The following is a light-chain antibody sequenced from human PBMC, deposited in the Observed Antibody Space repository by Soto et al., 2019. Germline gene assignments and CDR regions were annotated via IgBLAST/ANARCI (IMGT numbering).Light chain of an antibody. J-gene: IGKJ1*01. CDR1: QSVSSSY. Sequence: EIVLTQSPGTLSLSPGETATLSCRASQSVSSSYLAWYQQKPGQAPRLLIYGSSIRATDIPDRFLGSGSGTDFTLSISRLEPEDFALYYCQQYGSSPQTFGQGTKVEIK. CDR3: QQYGSSPQT. V-gene: IGKV3-20*01. CDR2: GSS.